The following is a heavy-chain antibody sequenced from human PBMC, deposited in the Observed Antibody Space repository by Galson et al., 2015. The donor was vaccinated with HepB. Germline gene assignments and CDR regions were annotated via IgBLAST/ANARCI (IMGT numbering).Heavy chain of an antibody. V-gene: IGHV3-53*04. D-gene: IGHD3-22*01. CDR3: ARGPRYYYDSSGPGYFDY. CDR2: IYSGTST. CDR1: GFTVSSNY. J-gene: IGHJ4*02. Sequence: SLRLSCAASGFTVSSNYMSWVRQAPGEGLEWVSIIYSGTSTYYADSVRGRFTISRHNFENPLYLQMNSLRAEDTAVYYCARGPRYYYDSSGPGYFDYWGQGTLVTVSS.